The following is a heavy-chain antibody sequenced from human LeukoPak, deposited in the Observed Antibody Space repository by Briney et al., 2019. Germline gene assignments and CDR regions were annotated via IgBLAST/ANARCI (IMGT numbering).Heavy chain of an antibody. D-gene: IGHD3-16*01. CDR1: GFRFSDFT. Sequence: GGSLRLSCAASGFRFSDFTMTWVRQAPGKGPEWVSAIGGRGGSTYYADSLGGRFTISRDNSRDMVYLQMNSLKVEDTATYYCGKEEGAWGQGTKVTVSS. CDR2: IGGRGGST. CDR3: GKEEGA. V-gene: IGHV3-23*01. J-gene: IGHJ5*02.